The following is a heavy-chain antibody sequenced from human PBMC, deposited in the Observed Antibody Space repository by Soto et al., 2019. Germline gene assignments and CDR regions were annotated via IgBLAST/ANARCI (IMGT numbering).Heavy chain of an antibody. D-gene: IGHD2-2*01. V-gene: IGHV3-48*01. J-gene: IGHJ1*01. CDR1: GFTFSSYS. CDR3: ARYCSSTSCYALAEYFQH. CDR2: ISSSSSTI. Sequence: GGSLRLSCAASGFTFSSYSMNWLRQAPGKGLEWVSYISSSSSTIYYADSVKGRFTISRDNAKNSLYLQMNSLRAEDTAVYYCARYCSSTSCYALAEYFQHWGQGTLVTVSS.